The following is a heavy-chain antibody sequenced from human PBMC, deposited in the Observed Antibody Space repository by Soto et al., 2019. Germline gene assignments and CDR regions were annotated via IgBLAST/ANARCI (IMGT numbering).Heavy chain of an antibody. CDR3: AKGHYFGSGTFLDY. CDR2: TSGSGGST. D-gene: IGHD3-10*01. Sequence: GGSLRLSCAASGFTFSTYAMSWVRQAPGRGLEWVSATSGSGGSTYYADSVKGRFTISRDNSKNTVYLQMSSLRADDTAVYYCAKGHYFGSGTFLDYWGQGTLVTVSS. CDR1: GFTFSTYA. V-gene: IGHV3-23*01. J-gene: IGHJ4*02.